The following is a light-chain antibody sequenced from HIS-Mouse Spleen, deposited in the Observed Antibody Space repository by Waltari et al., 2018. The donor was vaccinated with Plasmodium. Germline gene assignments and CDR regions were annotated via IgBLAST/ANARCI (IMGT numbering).Light chain of an antibody. CDR2: EES. Sequence: SYELTQPPSVSVSPGQTARITCSGDALPTKYAYWYQQKSGQAPVLVLYEESKRPSGIPERFSGSSSGTMATWTISGAQVEDEADYYCYSTDSSGNHRVFGGGTKLTVL. CDR1: ALPTKY. V-gene: IGLV3-10*01. CDR3: YSTDSSGNHRV. J-gene: IGLJ3*02.